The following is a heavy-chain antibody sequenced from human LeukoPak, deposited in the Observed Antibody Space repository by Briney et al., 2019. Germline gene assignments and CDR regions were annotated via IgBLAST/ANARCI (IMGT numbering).Heavy chain of an antibody. CDR2: ISSSGSTI. CDR1: GFTFSDYY. D-gene: IGHD3-3*01. Sequence: PGGSLRLSCAASGFTFSDYYMSWIRQAPGKGLEWVSYISSSGSTIYYADSVKGRFTISRDNAKNSLYLQMNSLRAEDTAVYYCARVIWSGSNWFDPWGQGTLVTVSS. V-gene: IGHV3-11*01. CDR3: ARVIWSGSNWFDP. J-gene: IGHJ5*02.